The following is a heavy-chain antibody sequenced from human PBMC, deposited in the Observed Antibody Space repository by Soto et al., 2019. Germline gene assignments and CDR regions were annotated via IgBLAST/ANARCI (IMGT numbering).Heavy chain of an antibody. CDR2: IDPSDSYT. CDR3: ARRDIVVVPAASYGMDV. D-gene: IGHD2-2*01. CDR1: GYSCTSYW. Sequence: ESLKICFQGAGYSCTSYWISWVRQIPGKGLEWMGRIDPSDSYTNYSPSFQGHVTISADKSVSTAYLQWSSLKASDTAMYYCARRDIVVVPAASYGMDVWGQGTTVTVSS. J-gene: IGHJ6*02. V-gene: IGHV5-10-1*01.